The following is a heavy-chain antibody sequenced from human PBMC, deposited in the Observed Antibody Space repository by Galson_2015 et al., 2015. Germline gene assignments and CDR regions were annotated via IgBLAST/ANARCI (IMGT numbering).Heavy chain of an antibody. CDR1: GGTFSSYA. D-gene: IGHD6-19*01. Sequence: SVKVSCKASGGTFSSYAISWVRQAPGQGLEWMGGIIPIFGTANYAQKFQGRVTITADESTSTAYMELSSLRSEDTAVYYCARERGIAVAGTRGVYYYYGMDVWGQGTPVAVSS. V-gene: IGHV1-69*13. CDR3: ARERGIAVAGTRGVYYYYGMDV. J-gene: IGHJ6*02. CDR2: IIPIFGTA.